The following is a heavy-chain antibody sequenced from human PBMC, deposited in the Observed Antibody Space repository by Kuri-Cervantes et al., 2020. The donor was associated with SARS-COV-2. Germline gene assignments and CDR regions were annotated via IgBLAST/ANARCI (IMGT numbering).Heavy chain of an antibody. Sequence: GESLKISCAASGFTFSSYSMNWVRQAPGKGLEWVALISYDETYKYYADSVEGRFTISRDNSENTLYLQMNSLRAEDTAMYYCAAERYEWLAYAYYFDLWGQGTLVTVSS. CDR2: ISYDETYK. CDR3: AAERYEWLAYAYYFDL. CDR1: GFTFSSYS. D-gene: IGHD6-19*01. J-gene: IGHJ4*02. V-gene: IGHV3-30*03.